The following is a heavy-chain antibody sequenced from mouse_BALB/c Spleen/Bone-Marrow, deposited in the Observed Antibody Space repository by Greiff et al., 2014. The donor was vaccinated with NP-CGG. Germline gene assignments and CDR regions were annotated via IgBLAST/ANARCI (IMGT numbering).Heavy chain of an antibody. CDR1: GFNIKXTY. CDR2: IDPANGNT. J-gene: IGHJ2*02. Sequence: VQLQQSXAELVKPGASVKLSCTASGFNIKXTYXHXXXXXXXXXXXWMGGIDPANGNTKYDPKFKGKATITADTSSNTAYLQXXXLTSEVTAVXYXSLCYDDDVGYWGQGTSLTVSS. D-gene: IGHD2-4*01. CDR3: SLCYDDDVGY. V-gene: IGHV14-3*02.